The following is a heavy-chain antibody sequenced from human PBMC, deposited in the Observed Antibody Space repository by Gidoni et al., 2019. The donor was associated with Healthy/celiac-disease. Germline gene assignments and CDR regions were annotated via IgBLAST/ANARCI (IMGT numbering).Heavy chain of an antibody. Sequence: EVQLWEAGGGSVQTWGYRRRHGAAPGFTLGSYAMRCVRHATGKGLEWVSAISGGGGSTYYADAVKGRFTISRDNSKNTLYLQMNSLRAEDTAVYYCAKGGSYYPRYYFDYWGQGTLVTVSS. J-gene: IGHJ4*02. CDR1: GFTLGSYA. CDR2: ISGGGGST. D-gene: IGHD1-26*01. V-gene: IGHV3-23*01. CDR3: AKGGSYYPRYYFDY.